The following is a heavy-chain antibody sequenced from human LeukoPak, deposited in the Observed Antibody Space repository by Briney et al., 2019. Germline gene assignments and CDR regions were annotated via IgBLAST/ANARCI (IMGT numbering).Heavy chain of an antibody. J-gene: IGHJ4*02. CDR3: AGRLGTVEYSSSPS. CDR1: GGSISSYY. Sequence: SETLSLTCTVSGGSISSYYWSWIRQPPGKGLEWIRYIYYSGSTNYNPSLKSRVTISVDTSKNQFSLKLSSVTAADTAVYYCAGRLGTVEYSSSPSWGQGTLVTVSS. V-gene: IGHV4-59*12. D-gene: IGHD6-6*01. CDR2: IYYSGST.